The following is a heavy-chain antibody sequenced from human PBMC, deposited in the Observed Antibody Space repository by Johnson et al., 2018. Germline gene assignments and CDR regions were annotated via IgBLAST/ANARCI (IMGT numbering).Heavy chain of an antibody. Sequence: VQLVQSGGGLVQPGGSLRLSCAASGFTFSSYWMSWVRQAPGKGLEWVANIKQDGSEKYYVDSVKGRFTISRDKAKNSLYLKRNSLRAEATAVYYCARDVVVTAVDIWGQGTMVTVSS. J-gene: IGHJ3*02. CDR2: IKQDGSEK. D-gene: IGHD3-22*01. CDR1: GFTFSSYW. V-gene: IGHV3-7*01. CDR3: ARDVVVTAVDI.